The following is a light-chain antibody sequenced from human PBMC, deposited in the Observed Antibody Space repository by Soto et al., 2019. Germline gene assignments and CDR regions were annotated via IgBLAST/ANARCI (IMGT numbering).Light chain of an antibody. CDR1: NIGSKS. CDR3: QVWDSSSDLGV. J-gene: IGLJ2*01. V-gene: IGLV3-21*04. CDR2: YDS. Sequence: SYELTQPPSVSVAPGKTARLTCGGNNIGSKSVHWYQQKPGHAPVLVIYYDSDRPSGIPERFSGSNSGNTATLTISRVEAGDEADYYCQVWDSSSDLGVFGGGTKVTVL.